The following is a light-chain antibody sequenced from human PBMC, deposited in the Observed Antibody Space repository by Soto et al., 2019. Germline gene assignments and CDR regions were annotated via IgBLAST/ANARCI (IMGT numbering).Light chain of an antibody. CDR1: QSVSSSY. J-gene: IGKJ1*01. V-gene: IGKV3-20*01. Sequence: EIVLTQSPGTLSLSPGERATLSFRASQSVSSSYLDWYQQKPGQAPRLLIYGASSRATGIPDRFSGSGSGTDFTRTISRLEPEDFAVYYCQQYGSSPRTFGQGTKVEIK. CDR2: GAS. CDR3: QQYGSSPRT.